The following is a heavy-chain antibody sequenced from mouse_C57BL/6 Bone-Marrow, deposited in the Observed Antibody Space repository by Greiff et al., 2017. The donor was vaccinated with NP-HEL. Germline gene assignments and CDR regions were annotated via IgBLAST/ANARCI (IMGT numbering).Heavy chain of an antibody. J-gene: IGHJ4*01. V-gene: IGHV1-69*01. D-gene: IGHD2-12*01. CDR2: IDPSDSYT. CDR1: GYTFTSYW. Sequence: QVQLQQPGAELVMPGASVKLSCKASGYTFTSYWMHWVKQRPGQGLEWIGEIDPSDSYTNYTQKFKGKSTLTVDKSSSTAYMQLSSLTSEDSAVYYCARWGDDAVDYWGQGTSVTVSS. CDR3: ARWGDDAVDY.